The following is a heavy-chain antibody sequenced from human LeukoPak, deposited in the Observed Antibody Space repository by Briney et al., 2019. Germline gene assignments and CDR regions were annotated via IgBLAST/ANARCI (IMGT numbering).Heavy chain of an antibody. J-gene: IGHJ4*02. CDR3: ARDRGDYDTSGSLFVF. D-gene: IGHD3-22*01. Sequence: GGSLRLSCAASGFTFSSYWMSWVRQAPGKGLEWVANIKQDGGEKYYVDSVRGRFTISRDNAKNSLYLEMNSLRAEDTAVYYCARDRGDYDTSGSLFVFGGQGTLVTVSS. V-gene: IGHV3-7*03. CDR2: IKQDGGEK. CDR1: GFTFSSYW.